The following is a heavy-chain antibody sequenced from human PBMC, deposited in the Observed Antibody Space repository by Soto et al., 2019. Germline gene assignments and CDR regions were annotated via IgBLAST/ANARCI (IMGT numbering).Heavy chain of an antibody. Sequence: GGSLRLSCPASGFIFENFGMSWVRQAPGKGLEWISSISGSGFKKYYADSVKGRFTISRDNSKSTVYLELNNLSAEDTAVYHCAKKQGVELVPLATVDWFDPWGQGSVVTVSS. J-gene: IGHJ5*02. D-gene: IGHD1-26*01. CDR3: AKKQGVELVPLATVDWFDP. CDR2: ISGSGFKK. V-gene: IGHV3-23*01. CDR1: GFIFENFG.